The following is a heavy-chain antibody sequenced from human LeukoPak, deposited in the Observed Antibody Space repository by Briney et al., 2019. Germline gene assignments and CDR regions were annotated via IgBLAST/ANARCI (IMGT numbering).Heavy chain of an antibody. CDR1: GFTFSSYG. CDR3: AKDHVQLWLLDY. CDR2: IRYDGSNK. J-gene: IGHJ4*02. D-gene: IGHD5-18*01. V-gene: IGHV3-30*02. Sequence: GGSLRLSCAASGFTFSSYGMHWVRQAPGKGLEWVAFIRYDGSNKYYADSVKGRFTISRDNSKNALYLQMNSLRAEDTAVYYCAKDHVQLWLLDYWGQGTLVTVSS.